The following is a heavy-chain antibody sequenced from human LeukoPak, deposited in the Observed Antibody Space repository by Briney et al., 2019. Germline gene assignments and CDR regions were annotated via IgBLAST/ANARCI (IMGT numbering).Heavy chain of an antibody. Sequence: GGSLRLSCAASGFTFSSNVMHWVRQAPGPGLEWVAVISHDGNNKNYEDPVKGRFSISRDNSRNTLSLQMNSLRAEDTAVYYCARASTWVPGEDSSGYYHPYAFDLWGQGTMVTVSS. V-gene: IGHV3-30-3*01. CDR3: ARASTWVPGEDSSGYYHPYAFDL. D-gene: IGHD3-22*01. CDR1: GFTFSSNV. J-gene: IGHJ3*01. CDR2: ISHDGNNK.